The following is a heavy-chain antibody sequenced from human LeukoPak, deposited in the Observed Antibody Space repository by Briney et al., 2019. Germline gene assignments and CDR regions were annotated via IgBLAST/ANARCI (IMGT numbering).Heavy chain of an antibody. D-gene: IGHD5-24*01. CDR3: AREGRDDYNRRKSFDY. Sequence: SETLSLTCTVSGGSISSYYWSWIRQPAGKGLEWIGRIYTSGSTNYNPSLKSRVTMSVDTSKNQFSLKLSSVTAADTAVYYCAREGRDDYNRRKSFDYWGQGTLVTVSS. CDR2: IYTSGST. CDR1: GGSISSYY. J-gene: IGHJ4*02. V-gene: IGHV4-4*07.